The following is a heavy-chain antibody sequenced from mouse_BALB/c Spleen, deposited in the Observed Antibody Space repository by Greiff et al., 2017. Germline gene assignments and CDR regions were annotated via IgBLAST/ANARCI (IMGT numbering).Heavy chain of an antibody. J-gene: IGHJ4*01. CDR1: GYTFTSYW. V-gene: IGHV1-9*01. CDR2: ILPGSGST. Sequence: QVQLQQSGAELMKPGASVKISCKATGYTFTSYWIEWVKQRPGHGLEWIGEILPGSGSTNYNEKFKGKATFTADTSSNTAYMHLSSLTSEGAAVYYCARRLDYAMDYWGQGTSVTVSS. D-gene: IGHD2-13*01. CDR3: ARRLDYAMDY.